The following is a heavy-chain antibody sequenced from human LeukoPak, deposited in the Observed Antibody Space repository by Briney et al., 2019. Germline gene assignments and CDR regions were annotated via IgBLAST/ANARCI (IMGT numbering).Heavy chain of an antibody. CDR1: GYTFTGYY. D-gene: IGHD2-2*01. Sequence: ASVKVSCKASGYTFTGYYMHWVRQAPGQGLEWMGRINPNSGGTNYAQKFQGRVTMTRDTSISTAYMELSRLRSDDTAVYYCAREFDRSSTSCYAFDYWGQGTLVTVSS. CDR2: INPNSGGT. J-gene: IGHJ4*02. V-gene: IGHV1-2*06. CDR3: AREFDRSSTSCYAFDY.